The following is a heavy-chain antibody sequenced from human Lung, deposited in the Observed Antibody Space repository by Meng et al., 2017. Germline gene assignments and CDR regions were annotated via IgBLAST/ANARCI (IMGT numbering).Heavy chain of an antibody. V-gene: IGHV4-34*01. CDR3: AAGQTTRANDCDY. D-gene: IGHD1-1*01. J-gene: IGHJ4*02. CDR1: GASFSDYY. CDR2: INHSKSH. Sequence: QRQSGWGRVVQSPDTPRLHFVVGGASFSDYYWSWIRRPPGKGLVGSGEINHSKSHNYNTPPVSRATITADTTQNNLSLMLSSVTAADSAVFYCAAGQTTRANDCDYWGQGTLVTVSS.